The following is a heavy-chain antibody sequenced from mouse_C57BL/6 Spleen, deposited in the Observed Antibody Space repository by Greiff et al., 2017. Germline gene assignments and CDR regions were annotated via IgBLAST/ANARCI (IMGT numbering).Heavy chain of an antibody. CDR1: GYTFTSYW. Sequence: VQLQQPGAELVKPGASVKLSCKASGYTFTSYWMHWVKQRPGQGLEWIGMIHPNSGSTNYNEKFKSKATLTVDKSSSTAYMQLSSLTSEDSAVYYCAIYYSNYDYAMDCWGQGTSVTVSS. J-gene: IGHJ4*01. V-gene: IGHV1-64*01. CDR2: IHPNSGST. CDR3: AIYYSNYDYAMDC. D-gene: IGHD2-5*01.